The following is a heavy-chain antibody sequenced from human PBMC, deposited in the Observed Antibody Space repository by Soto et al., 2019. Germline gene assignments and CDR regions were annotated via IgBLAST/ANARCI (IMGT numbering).Heavy chain of an antibody. Sequence: GGSLRLSCAASGFTFSSYSMNWVRQAPGKGLEWVSYISSSSSTIYYADSVKGRFTISRDDAKNSLYLQMNSLRAEDTALYYCARESSGWRQTSYYYYMDVWGKGTTVTVSS. J-gene: IGHJ6*03. D-gene: IGHD6-19*01. V-gene: IGHV3-48*01. CDR3: ARESSGWRQTSYYYYMDV. CDR1: GFTFSSYS. CDR2: ISSSSSTI.